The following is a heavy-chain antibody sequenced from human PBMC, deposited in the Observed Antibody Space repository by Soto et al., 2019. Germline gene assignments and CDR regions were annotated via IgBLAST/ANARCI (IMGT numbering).Heavy chain of an antibody. CDR2: IYHSGST. D-gene: IGHD6-13*01. CDR1: GYSISSGYY. Sequence: SETLSLTCAVSGYSISSGYYWGWIRQPPGKGLEWIGSIYHSGSTYYNPSLKSRVTISVDTSKNQFSLKLSSVTAADTAVYYCARDGIAAAGYYYYGMDVWGKGTTVT. J-gene: IGHJ6*04. V-gene: IGHV4-38-2*02. CDR3: ARDGIAAAGYYYYGMDV.